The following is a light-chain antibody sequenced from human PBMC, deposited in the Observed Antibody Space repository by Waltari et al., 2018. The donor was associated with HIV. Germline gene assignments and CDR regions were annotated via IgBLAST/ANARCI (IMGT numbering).Light chain of an antibody. CDR1: SRPRRNI. CDR3: ETWDSSTWV. V-gene: IGLV4-60*02. J-gene: IGLJ3*02. Sequence: QPGLTQSSSASASLGSSVKLTCPLTSRPRRNIIAWHQQQPGKAPRYLMKLEGGGGYNKGSGVHDRFSGSSSGADRYLTISNLQFEDEADYYCETWDSSTWVFGGGTKVTVL. CDR2: LEGGGGY.